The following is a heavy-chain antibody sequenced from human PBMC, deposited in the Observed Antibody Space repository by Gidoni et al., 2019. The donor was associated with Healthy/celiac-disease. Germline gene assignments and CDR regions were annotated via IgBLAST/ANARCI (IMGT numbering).Heavy chain of an antibody. J-gene: IGHJ4*02. Sequence: EVQLVESGGGLVKPGGSLGPSCAASGFTFSSYSMNWVRQAPGKGLEWVSSISSSSSYIYYADSVKGRFTISRDNAKNSLYLQMNSLRAEDTAVYYCASPGIAAIHNIDYWGQGTLVTVSS. V-gene: IGHV3-21*01. CDR2: ISSSSSYI. CDR1: GFTFSSYS. D-gene: IGHD6-13*01. CDR3: ASPGIAAIHNIDY.